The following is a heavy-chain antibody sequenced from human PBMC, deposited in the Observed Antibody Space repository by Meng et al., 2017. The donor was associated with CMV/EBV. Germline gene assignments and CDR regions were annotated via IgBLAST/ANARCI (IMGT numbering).Heavy chain of an antibody. V-gene: IGHV4-34*01. Sequence: SETLSLTCAVYGGSVSGYYWSWIRQPPGKGLEWIGEINYSGSTNYNPSLKSRVTISVDTSKNQFSLKLSSVTAADTAVYYYARGREYYGSGRGYYYYYYGMDVWGQGTTVTVSS. CDR2: INYSGST. J-gene: IGHJ6*02. CDR3: ARGREYYGSGRGYYYYYYGMDV. CDR1: GGSVSGYY. D-gene: IGHD3-10*01.